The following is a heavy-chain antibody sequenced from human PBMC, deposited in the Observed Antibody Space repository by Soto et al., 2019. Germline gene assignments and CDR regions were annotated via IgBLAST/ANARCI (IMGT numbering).Heavy chain of an antibody. CDR1: GGTFSSDV. J-gene: IGHJ4*02. D-gene: IGHD3-10*01. CDR2: ITPIFSTT. V-gene: IGHV1-69*05. CDR3: ATGPLYASGVANY. Sequence: ASVKVSCKASGGTFSSDVINWVRQAPGQGLEWMGGITPIFSTTKYAQKFQGRVTVTTDESASTVYLELSSLRSEDTAVYYCATGPLYASGVANYWGQGALVTVSS.